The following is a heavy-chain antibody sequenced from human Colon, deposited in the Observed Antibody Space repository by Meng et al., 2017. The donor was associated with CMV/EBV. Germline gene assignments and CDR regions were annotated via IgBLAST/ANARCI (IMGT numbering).Heavy chain of an antibody. J-gene: IGHJ4*02. CDR3: ARDRLDDYNTTNFDL. CDR1: GFTFSRHT. V-gene: IGHV3-21*01. CDR2: ISSTSSFM. D-gene: IGHD5-24*01. Sequence: GESLKISCAASGFTFSRHTMNWVRQAPGKGLEWVSSISSTSSFMFYADSVKGRFTVSRDNAKNLLYLQMHSLRAEDTAVYYCARDRLDDYNTTNFDLWGQGTLVTVSS.